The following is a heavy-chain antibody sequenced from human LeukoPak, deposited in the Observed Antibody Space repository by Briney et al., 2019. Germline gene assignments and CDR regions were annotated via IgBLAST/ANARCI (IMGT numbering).Heavy chain of an antibody. Sequence: GGSLRLSCAASGFTFSSYEMNWVRQAPGKGLEWVSYISSSGRTIYYADSVKGRFTISRDNAKNSLYLQMNSLRAEDTAVYYCARDSGGYCTNGVCSTFDYWGQGTLVTVSS. CDR2: ISSSGRTI. J-gene: IGHJ4*02. CDR3: ARDSGGYCTNGVCSTFDY. V-gene: IGHV3-48*03. D-gene: IGHD2-8*01. CDR1: GFTFSSYE.